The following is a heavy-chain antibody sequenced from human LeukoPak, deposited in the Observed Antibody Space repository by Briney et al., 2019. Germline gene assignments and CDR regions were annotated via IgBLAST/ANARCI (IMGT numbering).Heavy chain of an antibody. V-gene: IGHV3-21*01. CDR3: ARGYSGWYFDL. J-gene: IGHJ2*01. D-gene: IGHD3-10*01. CDR1: GFTFSTYA. Sequence: PGGSLRLSCAASGFTFSTYAMSWVRQAPGKGLEWVSSISSSSTSIYYADSVKGRFTISRDNAKISLYLQMNSLRAEDTAVYYCARGYSGWYFDLWGRGTLVTVSS. CDR2: ISSSSTSI.